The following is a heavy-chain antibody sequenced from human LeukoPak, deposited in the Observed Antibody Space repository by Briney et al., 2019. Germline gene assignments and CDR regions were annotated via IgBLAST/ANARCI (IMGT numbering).Heavy chain of an antibody. CDR3: ASGTGSYHPCDY. CDR2: LYSDGST. V-gene: IGHV3-53*01. CDR1: GFTVSSNY. D-gene: IGHD1-26*01. J-gene: IGHJ4*02. Sequence: GGSLRLSCAASGFTVSSNYMSWVRQAPGKGLEWVSLLYSDGSTHYADSVKGRFTISRDNAKNTLYLQIDSLRPEDTALYYCASGTGSYHPCDYWGQGTLVTVSS.